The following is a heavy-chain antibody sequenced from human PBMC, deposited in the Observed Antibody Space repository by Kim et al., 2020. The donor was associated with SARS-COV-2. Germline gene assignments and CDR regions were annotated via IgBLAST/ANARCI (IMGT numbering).Heavy chain of an antibody. D-gene: IGHD3-22*01. CDR1: GGSISSGSYY. CDR3: AARGGRDYYDSSGYYSYWYFDL. Sequence: SETLSLTCTVSGGSISSGSYYWSWIRQPAGKGLEWIGRIYTSGSTNYNPSLKSRVTISVDTSKNQFSLKLSSVTAADTAVYYCAARGGRDYYDSSGYYSYWYFDLWGRGTLVTVSS. J-gene: IGHJ2*01. CDR2: IYTSGST. V-gene: IGHV4-61*02.